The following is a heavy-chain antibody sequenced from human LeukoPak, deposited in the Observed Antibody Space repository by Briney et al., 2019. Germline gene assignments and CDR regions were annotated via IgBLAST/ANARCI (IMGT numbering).Heavy chain of an antibody. D-gene: IGHD2-15*01. J-gene: IGHJ4*02. CDR1: GYTFTNYA. CDR3: ARDPQYRSGGSCTGYYFDY. V-gene: IGHV1-3*01. Sequence: ASVKVSCKASGYTFTNYAMHWVRQAPGQRLEWMGWINAGNGNTKYSQKFQGRVTITRDTSASTAYMELSSLRSEDTAVYYCARDPQYRSGGSCTGYYFDYWGQGTLVTVSS. CDR2: INAGNGNT.